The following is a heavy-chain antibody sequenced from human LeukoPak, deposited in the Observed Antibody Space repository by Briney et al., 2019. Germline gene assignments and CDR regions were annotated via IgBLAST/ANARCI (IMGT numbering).Heavy chain of an antibody. Sequence: SETLSLTCTVSGGSISSSSHYWGWIRQPPGKGLEWIGIIYHSGSTYFNPSLKSRVTISVDTSKNQFSLKLTSVTAADTAVYYCAIWGQGTMVTVSS. CDR1: GGSISSSSHY. CDR2: IYHSGST. CDR3: AI. J-gene: IGHJ3*01. V-gene: IGHV4-39*07.